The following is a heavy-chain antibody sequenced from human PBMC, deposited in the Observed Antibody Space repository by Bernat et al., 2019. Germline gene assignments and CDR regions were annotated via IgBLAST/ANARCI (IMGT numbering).Heavy chain of an antibody. Sequence: EVQLVESGGGLVQPGGSLGLSCAAAGFPFSIYWMSWARQAPGKGLEWVTNIKQDGSEKYYVDSVKGRFTISRDNAKNSLYLQMNSLRVEDTAVYYCARDLRFLEWVSLDYWGQGTLVTVSS. J-gene: IGHJ4*02. CDR2: IKQDGSEK. CDR1: GFPFSIYW. D-gene: IGHD3-3*01. V-gene: IGHV3-7*01. CDR3: ARDLRFLEWVSLDY.